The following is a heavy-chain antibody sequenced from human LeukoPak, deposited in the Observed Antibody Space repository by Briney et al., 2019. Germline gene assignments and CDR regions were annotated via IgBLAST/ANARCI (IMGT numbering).Heavy chain of an antibody. Sequence: GGSLRLSCAASGFTFDDYAMHWVRQAPGKGLEWVSGINWNGGSTGYADSVKGRFTISRDNAKNSLYLQMNSLRAEDTALYHCAREGSGYYDYWGQGTLVTVSS. CDR1: GFTFDDYA. V-gene: IGHV3-20*01. D-gene: IGHD3-22*01. J-gene: IGHJ4*02. CDR2: INWNGGST. CDR3: AREGSGYYDY.